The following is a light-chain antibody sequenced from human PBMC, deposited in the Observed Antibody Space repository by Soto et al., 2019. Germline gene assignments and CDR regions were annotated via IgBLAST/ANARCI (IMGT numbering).Light chain of an antibody. J-gene: IGKJ1*01. CDR1: QGVRIN. V-gene: IGKV3-15*01. CDR2: GAS. CDR3: QQYNTWPPT. Sequence: EIVMTQSPATLSVSPGERVTLSCRASQGVRINLAWYQQKPGQAPRLLIYGASTRATGIPARFSGSGSGTEFTLTISSLQSEDFELYYCQQYNTWPPTFGQGTKVDIK.